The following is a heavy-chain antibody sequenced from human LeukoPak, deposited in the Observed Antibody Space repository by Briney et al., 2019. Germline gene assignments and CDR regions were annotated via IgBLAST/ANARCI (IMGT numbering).Heavy chain of an antibody. J-gene: IGHJ4*02. CDR3: VSSYGGYVLDY. Sequence: LEWIGRVYHSGSINYNPSLKSRVTISVDTSKNQFSLNLSSVTAADAAVYYCVSSYGGYVLDYWGQGTLVIVSS. D-gene: IGHD5-12*01. CDR2: VYHSGSI. V-gene: IGHV4-59*01.